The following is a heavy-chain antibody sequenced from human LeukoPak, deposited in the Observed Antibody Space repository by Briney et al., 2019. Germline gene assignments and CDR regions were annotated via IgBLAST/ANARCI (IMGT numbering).Heavy chain of an antibody. CDR3: ARGGGSPRN. V-gene: IGHV4-59*11. CDR2: IYFTGNT. CDR1: GGSINNHY. D-gene: IGHD3-10*01. Sequence: SQTLSLTCTVSGGSINNHYWSWIRQPPGIGLDWVGYIYFTGNTNYKPSLKSRVTISLDKSKNQFSLKLSSVTATDTAIYYCARGGGSPRNWGQGTLVTVSS. J-gene: IGHJ4*02.